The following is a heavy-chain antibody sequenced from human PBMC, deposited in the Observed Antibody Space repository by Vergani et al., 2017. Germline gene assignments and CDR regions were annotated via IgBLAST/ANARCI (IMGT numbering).Heavy chain of an antibody. CDR1: GITFWKFG. J-gene: IGHJ3*01. V-gene: IGHV3-9*01. CDR2: ISWNSGAV. CDR3: TKGSVYYHDSAGHGYDPYTGFDL. Sequence: EVDLVESGGGLAQPGGSLRLSCEASGITFWKFGMHWVRQGPGKGLEWVSGISWNSGAVDYADSVRGRFTISRDNAKNSLFLEMNSLRFEDPAVYFCTKGSVYYHDSAGHGYDPYTGFDLWGQGTLVTVSS. D-gene: IGHD5-12*01.